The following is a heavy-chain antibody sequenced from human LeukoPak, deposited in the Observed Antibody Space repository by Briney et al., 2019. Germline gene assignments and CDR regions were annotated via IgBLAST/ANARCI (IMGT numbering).Heavy chain of an antibody. CDR1: GFTFSSYS. J-gene: IGHJ4*02. CDR3: ARDLFYDSSGYYEYYFDY. CDR2: ISSSSSTI. Sequence: GGSLRLSCAASGFTFSSYSMNWVRQAPGKGLEWVSYISSSSSTIYYADSVKGRFTISRDNAKNSLYLQMNSLRAEDTAVYYCARDLFYDSSGYYEYYFDYWGQGTLVTVSS. V-gene: IGHV3-48*04. D-gene: IGHD3-22*01.